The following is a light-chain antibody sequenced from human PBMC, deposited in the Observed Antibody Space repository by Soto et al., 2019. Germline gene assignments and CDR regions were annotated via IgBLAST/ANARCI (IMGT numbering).Light chain of an antibody. CDR2: PAS. Sequence: DIQMTQSPSSVSASVGDRVTITCRASQGISTSLAWFQQKPGKAPKLLLYPASTLQDDVPSRFSGSGSGTDFTLTISSLQPEDFATYFCQQSTSFPLTVGPGTKVDF. CDR3: QQSTSFPLT. CDR1: QGISTS. J-gene: IGKJ3*01. V-gene: IGKV1-12*01.